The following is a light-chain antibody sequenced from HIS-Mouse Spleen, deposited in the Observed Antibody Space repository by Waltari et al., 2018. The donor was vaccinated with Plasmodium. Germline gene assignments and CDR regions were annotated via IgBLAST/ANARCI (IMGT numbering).Light chain of an antibody. CDR1: QGISNY. J-gene: IGKJ1*01. CDR2: AAS. V-gene: IGKV1-27*01. CDR3: QKYNSAPWT. Sequence: DIQLPQSPSSLSASVGDRVTITCRATQGISNYLAWYQQKPGKVPKLLIYAASTLQSGVPSRFSGSGSGTDFTLTISSLQPEDVATYYCQKYNSAPWTFGQGTKVEIK.